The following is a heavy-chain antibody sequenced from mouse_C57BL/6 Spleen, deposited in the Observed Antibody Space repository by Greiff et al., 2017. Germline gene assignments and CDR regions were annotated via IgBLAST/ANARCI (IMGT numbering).Heavy chain of an antibody. CDR3: ARSITTRPLYAMDY. D-gene: IGHD1-1*01. Sequence: EVKLMESGGGLVKPGGSLKLSCAASGFTFSSYAMSWVRQTPEKRLEWVATISDGGSYTYYPDNVKGRFTISRDNAKNNLYLQMSHLKSEDTAMYYCARSITTRPLYAMDYWGQGTSVTVSS. V-gene: IGHV5-4*03. CDR2: ISDGGSYT. CDR1: GFTFSSYA. J-gene: IGHJ4*01.